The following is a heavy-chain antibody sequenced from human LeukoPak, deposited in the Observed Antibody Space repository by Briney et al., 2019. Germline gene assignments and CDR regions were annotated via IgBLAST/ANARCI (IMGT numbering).Heavy chain of an antibody. J-gene: IGHJ4*02. D-gene: IGHD1-14*01. V-gene: IGHV3-30*03. CDR1: GFTFSSYW. CDR2: ISYDGSTK. CDR3: TREPLF. Sequence: PGGSLRLSCAASGFTFSSYWMTWVRQAPGKGLEWVAFISYDGSTKYYADSVKGRFTISRDNSENTLYLQMNSLKAADTAVYYCTREPLFWGQGTMVTVSS.